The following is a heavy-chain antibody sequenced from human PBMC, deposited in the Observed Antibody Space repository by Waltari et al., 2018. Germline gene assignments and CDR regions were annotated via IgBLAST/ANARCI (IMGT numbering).Heavy chain of an antibody. J-gene: IGHJ4*02. CDR3: AKVTSGAVAFEY. CDR1: GYTFTSYY. Sequence: QVQLVQSGAEVKKPGASVKVSCKASGYTFTSYYMHWVRQAPGQGLEWMGIINPSGGSTDYAQNFQGRVTMTRDTSISTAYMELSRLTSDDTAVYYCAKVTSGAVAFEYWGQGTLVTVSS. D-gene: IGHD6-19*01. V-gene: IGHV1-46*01. CDR2: INPSGGST.